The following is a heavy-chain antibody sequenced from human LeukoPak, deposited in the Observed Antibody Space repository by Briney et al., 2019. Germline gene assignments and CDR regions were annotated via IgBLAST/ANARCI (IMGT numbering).Heavy chain of an antibody. D-gene: IGHD6-19*01. J-gene: IGHJ4*02. V-gene: IGHV1-18*01. CDR3: ARDKGSGRSPMYYFDY. CDR2: ISAYNGNT. CDR1: GYTFTSYG. Sequence: ASVKVSCKASGYTFTSYGISWVRQAPGQVLEWMGWISAYNGNTNYAQKLQGRVTMTTDTSTSTAYMELRSLRSDDTAVYYCARDKGSGRSPMYYFDYWGQGTLVTVSS.